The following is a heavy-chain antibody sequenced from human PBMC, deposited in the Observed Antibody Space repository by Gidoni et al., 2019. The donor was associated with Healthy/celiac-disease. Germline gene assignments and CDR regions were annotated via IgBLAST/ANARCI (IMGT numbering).Heavy chain of an antibody. J-gene: IGHJ6*03. D-gene: IGHD3-9*01. Sequence: QVQLVESGGGGVQPGRSLRRSGEAPGFTVSSYGMHWVRQAPGKGLEWVSVISYDGSNKYYADSVKGLFTISRDNSKNTLYLQMNSLRAEDTAVYYCAKDILTGSYYMDVWGKGTTVTVSS. V-gene: IGHV3-30*18. CDR2: ISYDGSNK. CDR3: AKDILTGSYYMDV. CDR1: GFTVSSYG.